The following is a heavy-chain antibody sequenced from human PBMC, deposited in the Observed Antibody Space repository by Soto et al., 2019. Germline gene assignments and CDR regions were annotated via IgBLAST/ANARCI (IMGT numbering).Heavy chain of an antibody. D-gene: IGHD6-6*01. CDR2: ISYAGSNK. CDR3: ARVFGRAARHLYFDY. CDR1: GFTFSSYA. J-gene: IGHJ4*02. V-gene: IGHV3-30-3*01. Sequence: QVQLAESGGGVVQPGRSLRLSCAASGFTFSSYAMHWVRQAPGKGLEWVAVISYAGSNKYYADSVKGRFTISRDNSKNTLYLQMNSLRAEDTAVYYCARVFGRAARHLYFDYWGQGTLVTVS.